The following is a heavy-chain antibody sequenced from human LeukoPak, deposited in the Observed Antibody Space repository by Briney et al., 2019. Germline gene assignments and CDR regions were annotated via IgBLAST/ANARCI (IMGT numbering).Heavy chain of an antibody. CDR2: INPISGGT. CDR1: GYTFTDYH. V-gene: IGHV1-2*02. Sequence: ASVKVACKASGYTFTDYHMHWVRQPPGQGLEWMGWINPISGGTNCAQKFQGRVTMTRDTSITTAYMELGSLRSDDTAVYYCARDRPGYSSWFDPWGQGTLVTVSS. D-gene: IGHD6-19*01. J-gene: IGHJ5*02. CDR3: ARDRPGYSSWFDP.